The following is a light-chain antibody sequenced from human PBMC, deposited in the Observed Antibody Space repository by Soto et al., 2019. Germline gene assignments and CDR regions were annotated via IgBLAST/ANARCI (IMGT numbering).Light chain of an antibody. V-gene: IGKV3-20*01. CDR3: HQYGISP. J-gene: IGKJ4*01. CDR2: GAS. CDR1: QSVSSSY. Sequence: EIVLTQSPGTLSLSPGERATLSFRASQSVSSSYLAWYQQKPCQAPRLLIYGASSRATGIPDRFSGSGSGTEFSLTISRLEPEDFAVYYCHQYGISPFGGGTKVDIK.